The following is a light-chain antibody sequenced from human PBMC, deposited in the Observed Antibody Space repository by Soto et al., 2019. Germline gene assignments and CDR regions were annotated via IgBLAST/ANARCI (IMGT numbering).Light chain of an antibody. CDR3: QQSGVSQGP. V-gene: IGKV3-20*01. CDR2: GAS. CDR1: QSVRSSN. J-gene: IGKJ4*01. Sequence: EIVLTQSPGTLSLSPGARATLSCRASQSVRSSNLAWYQQKPGQAPRLLIYGASSRATGIPDRFSGSGSGTDFTLTISRLEPEDFAVYYCQQSGVSQGPFGGGTKVDIK.